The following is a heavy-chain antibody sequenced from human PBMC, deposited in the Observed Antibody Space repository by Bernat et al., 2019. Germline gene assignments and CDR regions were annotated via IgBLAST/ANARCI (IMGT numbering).Heavy chain of an antibody. CDR2: IKSKTEGGTK. V-gene: IGHV3-15*01. CDR3: TTAPGAYYDFWSGYTTYTDY. CDR1: GFTFSNAW. D-gene: IGHD3-3*01. J-gene: IGHJ4*02. Sequence: EVQLVESGGGLVKPGGSLRLSCAASGFTFSNAWMSWVRQAPGKGLEWVGRIKSKTEGGTKDYAAPVKGRFNISRDDSKNTLYLKMNSLKTEDTAVYYCTTAPGAYYDFWSGYTTYTDYWGQGTLVTVSS.